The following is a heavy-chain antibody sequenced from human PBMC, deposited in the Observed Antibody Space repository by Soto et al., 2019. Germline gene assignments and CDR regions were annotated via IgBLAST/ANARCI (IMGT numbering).Heavy chain of an antibody. CDR3: ARVARTRGDHAFDI. D-gene: IGHD3-16*01. CDR1: GYTFTGYY. V-gene: IGHV1-2*04. CDR2: INPNSGGT. J-gene: IGHJ3*02. Sequence: ASVKVSCKASGYTFTGYYMHWVRQAPGQGLEWMGWINPNSGGTNYAQKFQGWVTINPDTSKNQFSLQLNSVTPEDTAVYYCARVARTRGDHAFDIWGQGTMVTVSS.